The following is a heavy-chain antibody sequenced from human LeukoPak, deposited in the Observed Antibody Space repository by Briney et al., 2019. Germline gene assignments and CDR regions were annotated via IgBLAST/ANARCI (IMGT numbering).Heavy chain of an antibody. V-gene: IGHV3-48*01. J-gene: IGHJ3*02. CDR1: GFTFDDYA. Sequence: GGSLRLSCAASGFTFDDYAMHWVRQAPGKGLEWVSYISSSSSTIYYADSVKGRFTISRDNAKNSLYLQMNSLRAEDTAVYYCAREVIAFAFDIWGQGTMVTVSS. CDR3: AREVIAFAFDI. CDR2: ISSSSSTI. D-gene: IGHD2-21*01.